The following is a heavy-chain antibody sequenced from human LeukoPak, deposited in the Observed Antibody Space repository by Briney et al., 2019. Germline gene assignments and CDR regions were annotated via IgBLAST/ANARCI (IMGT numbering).Heavy chain of an antibody. CDR3: ALMPLGCSGGSSNRGYSYGLICWFDP. Sequence: ASVKVSCKASGYTFTSYGISWVRQAPGQGLEWMGWISAYNGNTNYAQKLQGRITMTTDTSTSTAYVELRSLRSEDTAVYYCALMPLGCSGGSSNRGYSYGLICWFDPWGQGTLVTVSS. D-gene: IGHD5-18*01. CDR2: ISAYNGNT. J-gene: IGHJ5*02. V-gene: IGHV1-18*01. CDR1: GYTFTSYG.